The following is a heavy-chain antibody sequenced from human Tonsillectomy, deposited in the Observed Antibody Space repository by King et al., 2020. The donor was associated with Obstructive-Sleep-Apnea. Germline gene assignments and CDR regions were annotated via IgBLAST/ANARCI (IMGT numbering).Heavy chain of an antibody. V-gene: IGHV3-30*02. CDR3: AKPLRRAFGDYFDY. D-gene: IGHD3-16*01. Sequence: VQLVESGGGVVQPGGSLRLSCAASGFTFSNDGMHWVRQASGKGLDLVAFMRYDGRDKYYIDSVKGRLTISRDSSKHTLYLQMNSLRTEDTAVYYCAKPLRRAFGDYFDYWGQGTLVTVSS. CDR2: MRYDGRDK. CDR1: GFTFSNDG. J-gene: IGHJ4*02.